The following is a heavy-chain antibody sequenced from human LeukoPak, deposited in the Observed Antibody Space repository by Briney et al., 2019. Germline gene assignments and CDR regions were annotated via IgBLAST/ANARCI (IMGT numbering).Heavy chain of an antibody. CDR3: ARATSWSGYHFLLDY. J-gene: IGHJ4*02. V-gene: IGHV4-4*07. CDR2: IYTRGST. CDR1: GGSISSYY. D-gene: IGHD3-3*01. Sequence: SETLSLTCTVSGGSISSYYWSWIRQPAGKGLEWIGRIYTRGSTNYNPSLKSRVTMSVDTSKNQFSLKLSSVTAADTAVYYCARATSWSGYHFLLDYWGQGTLVTVSS.